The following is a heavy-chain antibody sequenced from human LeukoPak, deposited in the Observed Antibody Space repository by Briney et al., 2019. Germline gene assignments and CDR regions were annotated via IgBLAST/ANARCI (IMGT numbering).Heavy chain of an antibody. Sequence: SETLSLTCTVSGGSISSYYWSWIRQPPGKGLEWLGYIYYSGSTNYNPSLKSRVTISVDTSKNQVSLKLSSVTAADTAVYYCAREWGPWFGESHFDYWGQGTLVTVSS. D-gene: IGHD3-10*01. J-gene: IGHJ4*02. V-gene: IGHV4-59*12. CDR3: AREWGPWFGESHFDY. CDR1: GGSISSYY. CDR2: IYYSGST.